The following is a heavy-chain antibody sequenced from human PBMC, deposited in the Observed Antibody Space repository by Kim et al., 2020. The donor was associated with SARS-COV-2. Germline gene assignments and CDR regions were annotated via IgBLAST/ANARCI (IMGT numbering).Heavy chain of an antibody. CDR3: ARQIVGAIAAFDI. J-gene: IGHJ3*02. D-gene: IGHD1-26*01. V-gene: IGHV5-51*01. Sequence: SPSFQGQVTISADKSISTAYLQWSSLKASDTAMYYCARQIVGAIAAFDIWGQGTMVTVSS.